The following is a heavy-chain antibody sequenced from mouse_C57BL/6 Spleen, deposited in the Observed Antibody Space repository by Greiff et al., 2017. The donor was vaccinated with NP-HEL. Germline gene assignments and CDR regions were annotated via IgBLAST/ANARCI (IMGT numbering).Heavy chain of an antibody. J-gene: IGHJ3*01. CDR1: GYSITSGYY. V-gene: IGHV3-6*01. D-gene: IGHD2-4*01. Sequence: DVKLQESGPGLVKPSQSLSLTCSVTGYSITSGYYWNWIRQFPGNKLEWMGYISYDGSNNYNPSLKNRISITRDTSKNQFFLKLNSVTTEDTATYYCARVGGLRDAYWGQGTLVTVSA. CDR2: ISYDGSN. CDR3: ARVGGLRDAY.